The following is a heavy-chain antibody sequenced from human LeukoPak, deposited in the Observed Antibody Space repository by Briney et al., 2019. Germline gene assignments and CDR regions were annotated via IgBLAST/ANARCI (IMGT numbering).Heavy chain of an antibody. CDR2: IYPGDSDT. CDR3: ARALYCSSTSCFGYYFDY. D-gene: IGHD2-2*01. J-gene: IGHJ4*02. CDR1: GYSFTSYW. Sequence: GESLKISCKGSGYSFTSYWIGWVRQMPGKGLEWMGIIYPGDSDTRYSPSFQGQVTISADKSISTAYLRWSSLKASDTAMYYCARALYCSSTSCFGYYFDYWGQGTLVTVSS. V-gene: IGHV5-51*01.